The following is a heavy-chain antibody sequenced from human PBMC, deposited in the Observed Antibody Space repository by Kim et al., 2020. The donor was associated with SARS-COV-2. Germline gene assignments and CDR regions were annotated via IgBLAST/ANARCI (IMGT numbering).Heavy chain of an antibody. J-gene: IGHJ4*02. D-gene: IGHD3-16*01. CDR1: GFTFSSFA. V-gene: IGHV3-23*01. CDR2: ISDSGGST. Sequence: GGSLRLSCAASGFTFSSFAMSWVRQAPGKGLEWVSAISDSGGSTYYADSVKGRFTISRDNSKNTLYLHMNSLRAEDTAVYYCATSPPGLRRYFDYWGQGTLVTVSS. CDR3: ATSPPGLRRYFDY.